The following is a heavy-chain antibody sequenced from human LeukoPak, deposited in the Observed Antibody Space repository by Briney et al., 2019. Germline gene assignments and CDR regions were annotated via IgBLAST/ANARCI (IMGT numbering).Heavy chain of an antibody. J-gene: IGHJ6*02. CDR3: ARDIAVAGYGMDV. Sequence: GGSLRLSCAASGFTFSSYWMSWVRQAPGKGLEWVANMKQDGSEKYYVDSVKGRFTISRDNAKNSLYLQMNSLRAEDTAVYYCARDIAVAGYGMDVWGQGTTVTVSS. CDR2: MKQDGSEK. D-gene: IGHD6-19*01. V-gene: IGHV3-7*01. CDR1: GFTFSSYW.